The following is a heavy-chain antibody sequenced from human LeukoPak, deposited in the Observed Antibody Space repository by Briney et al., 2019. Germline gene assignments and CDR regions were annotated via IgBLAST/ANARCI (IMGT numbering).Heavy chain of an antibody. CDR1: GFIFSGSW. V-gene: IGHV3-7*03. Sequence: HPGGSLRLSCTASGFIFSGSWMAWIRQAPGKGMEWVAIIKKDGSEKYYVDSMKGRFTISRDNAKNSLFLQMNSLRAEDTAIYYCAKARGTTGWLPYFDYWGQGALVTVSS. J-gene: IGHJ4*02. D-gene: IGHD6-19*01. CDR2: IKKDGSEK. CDR3: AKARGTTGWLPYFDY.